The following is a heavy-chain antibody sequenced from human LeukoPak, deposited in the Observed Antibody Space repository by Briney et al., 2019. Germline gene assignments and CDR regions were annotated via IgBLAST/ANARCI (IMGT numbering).Heavy chain of an antibody. CDR2: IYYTGST. V-gene: IGHV4-39*01. CDR1: GGSIRSSSYY. J-gene: IGHJ4*02. D-gene: IGHD3-16*01. CDR3: ARVIRGGALDY. Sequence: PSETLSLTCTVSGGSIRSSSYYWGWIRQPPGKGLEWIGCIYYTGSTYYNPSLKSRVTISVDTSKHQFSLKLSSVTAADTAVYYCARVIRGGALDYWGQGTLVTVSS.